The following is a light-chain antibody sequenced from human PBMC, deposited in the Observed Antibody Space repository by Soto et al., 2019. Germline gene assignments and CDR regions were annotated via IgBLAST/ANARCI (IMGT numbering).Light chain of an antibody. CDR3: QQYGISPWT. Sequence: EIIMTQSPAALSVSPGEGATLSCRASQGIGDTLAWYQHKPGQAPRLLMFRTSTRATGIPDRFSGSGSGTEFTLTVSRLEPEDFAVYYCQQYGISPWTFGQGTKVDIK. J-gene: IGKJ1*01. CDR1: QGIGDT. CDR2: RTS. V-gene: IGKV3-20*01.